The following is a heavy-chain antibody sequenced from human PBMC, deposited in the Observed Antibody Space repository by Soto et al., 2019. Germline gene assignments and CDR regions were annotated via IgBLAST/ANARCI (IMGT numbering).Heavy chain of an antibody. Sequence: SETLSLTCAVYGGSFSGYYWSWIRQPPGKGLEWIEEINHSGSTNYNPSLKSRVTISVDTSKNQFSLKLSSVTAADTAVYYCARAGYSYGYYYYYGMDVWGQGTTVTVSS. CDR1: GGSFSGYY. V-gene: IGHV4-34*01. D-gene: IGHD5-18*01. CDR2: INHSGST. J-gene: IGHJ6*02. CDR3: ARAGYSYGYYYYYGMDV.